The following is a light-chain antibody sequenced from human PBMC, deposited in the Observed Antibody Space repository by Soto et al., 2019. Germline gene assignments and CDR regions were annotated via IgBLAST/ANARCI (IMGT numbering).Light chain of an antibody. Sequence: DIPLTQSPSSLSASLGDSVSISCRASQNIDNHLHWYRQKSGKAPEVLIYAASTLRDGVSSRFSGSGYGTEFTLTINNLQPEDFATYYCQQSSSSPPITFGQGTRLDI. CDR3: QQSSSSPPIT. CDR1: QNIDNH. J-gene: IGKJ5*01. V-gene: IGKV1-39*01. CDR2: AAS.